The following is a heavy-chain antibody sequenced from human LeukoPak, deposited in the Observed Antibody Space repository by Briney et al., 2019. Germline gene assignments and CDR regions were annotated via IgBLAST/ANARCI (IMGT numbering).Heavy chain of an antibody. V-gene: IGHV3-48*04. CDR1: GFTFSSYA. D-gene: IGHD6-19*01. CDR2: ISFSVNTK. Sequence: GGSLRLSCAASGFTFSSYAMNWVRQAPGKGLEWVSYISFSVNTKYYGDSVKGRFTISRDNAKNSLYLHMDSLRAEDTAVYYCARGAYSSGWAYFDHWGQGTLVTVSS. CDR3: ARGAYSSGWAYFDH. J-gene: IGHJ4*02.